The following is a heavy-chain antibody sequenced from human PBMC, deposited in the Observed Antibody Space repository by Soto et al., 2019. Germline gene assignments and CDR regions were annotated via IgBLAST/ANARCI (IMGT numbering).Heavy chain of an antibody. CDR1: GGTFSSYA. V-gene: IGHV1-69*12. J-gene: IGHJ6*02. D-gene: IGHD2-15*01. CDR3: AKATVAVIYGGHYYYGSDV. CDR2: ITPMFGTP. Sequence: QLVQSGAEVKKPGSSVKVSCKASGGTFSSYAFSWVRQAPGQGLEWMGGITPMFGTPNYAQNFQGRVTITADESTRTAYMGLSSLRSEDTAVYYCAKATVAVIYGGHYYYGSDVWGQGTTVTVSS.